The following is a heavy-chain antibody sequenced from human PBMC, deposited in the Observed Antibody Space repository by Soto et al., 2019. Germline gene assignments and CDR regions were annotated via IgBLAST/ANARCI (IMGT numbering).Heavy chain of an antibody. CDR2: ITADGSNK. Sequence: VQLVESGGCVVQPGRSLRLSCAASAFTFSSYAMHWVRQAPGKGLERVAVITADGSNKYYAASVKDRFTISGENSKNTPYLQKNSLRAEDTAVYYCARDSSSWYVPGGYSYGMDVWGQGTTVTVSS. CDR3: ARDSSSWYVPGGYSYGMDV. J-gene: IGHJ6*02. CDR1: AFTFSSYA. V-gene: IGHV3-30-3*01. D-gene: IGHD6-13*01.